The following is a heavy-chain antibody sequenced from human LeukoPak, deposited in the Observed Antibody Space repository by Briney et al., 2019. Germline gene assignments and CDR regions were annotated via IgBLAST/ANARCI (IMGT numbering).Heavy chain of an antibody. Sequence: GGSLRLSCATSGFTLSRIWMSWVRQAPGKGLEWVANIKHDGSETNYVDSVKGRFTISRDNSKNTFYLQMNSLRDDDTAVYYCVRGVGVSRLNYLDSWGQGTLV. D-gene: IGHD6-13*01. CDR1: GFTLSRIW. V-gene: IGHV3-7*02. CDR3: VRGVGVSRLNYLDS. CDR2: IKHDGSET. J-gene: IGHJ4*02.